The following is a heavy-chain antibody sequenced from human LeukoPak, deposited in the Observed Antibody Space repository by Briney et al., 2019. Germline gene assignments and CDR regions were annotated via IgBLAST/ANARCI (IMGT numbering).Heavy chain of an antibody. V-gene: IGHV3-23*01. CDR1: GFTFSAYA. J-gene: IGHJ4*02. D-gene: IGHD3-16*02. CDR2: ITGGGYAT. Sequence: GGSLRLSCAASGFTFSAYAMSWVRQAPGKGLEWVSTITGGGYATYYADSVKGRFTISRDNSKYMLYLQMNGLRAEDTAVYYCARDFVILSWGQGTLVTVSS. CDR3: ARDFVILS.